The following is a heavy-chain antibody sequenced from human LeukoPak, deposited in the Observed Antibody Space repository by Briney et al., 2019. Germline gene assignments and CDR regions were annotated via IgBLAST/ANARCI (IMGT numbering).Heavy chain of an antibody. D-gene: IGHD2-2*01. J-gene: IGHJ3*02. V-gene: IGHV4-34*01. CDR3: ARAIRDIVVVPVPRGNAFDI. CDR2: INRSGST. CDR1: GGSFSGYY. Sequence: SETLSLTCAVYGGSFSGYYWSWIRQPPGKGLEWIGEINRSGSTNYNPSLKSRVTISVDTSKDQFSLKLSSVTAADTAVYYCARAIRDIVVVPVPRGNAFDIWGQGTMVTVSS.